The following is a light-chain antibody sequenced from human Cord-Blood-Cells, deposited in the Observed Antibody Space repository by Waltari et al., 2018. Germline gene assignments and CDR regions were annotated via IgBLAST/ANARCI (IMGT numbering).Light chain of an antibody. CDR3: CSYAGSSSYV. J-gene: IGLJ1*01. CDR1: SSYVGSYNL. CDR2: EGS. Sequence: QSALTQPASVSGSPGQSITISCTGNSSYVGSYNLVSWYQQHPGKAPKLIIYEGSKRPSGVSKRFSGSKAGNTASLTISGLQAEDEADYYCCSYAGSSSYVFGTGTKVTVL. V-gene: IGLV2-23*01.